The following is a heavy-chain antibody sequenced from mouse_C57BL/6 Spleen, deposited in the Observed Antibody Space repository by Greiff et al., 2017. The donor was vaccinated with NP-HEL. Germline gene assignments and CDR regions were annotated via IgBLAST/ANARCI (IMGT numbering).Heavy chain of an antibody. CDR1: GYTFTSYW. D-gene: IGHD2-3*01. J-gene: IGHJ4*01. Sequence: QVQLQQSGAELVKPGASVKLSCKASGYTFTSYWMQWVKQRPGQGLEWIGEIDPSDSYTNYNQKFKGKATLTVDTSSSTDYMQLSSLTSEDSAVYYCARGGHGYYDYYAMDYWGQGTSVTVSS. CDR2: IDPSDSYT. V-gene: IGHV1-50*01. CDR3: ARGGHGYYDYYAMDY.